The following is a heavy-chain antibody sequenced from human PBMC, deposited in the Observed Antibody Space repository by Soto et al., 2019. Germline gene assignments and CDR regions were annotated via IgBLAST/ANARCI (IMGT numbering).Heavy chain of an antibody. Sequence: PSETLSLTCAVYCGSFSGYYWSWIRQPPGKGLEWIGEINHSGSTNYNPSLKSRVTISVDTSKNQFSLKLSSVTAADTAVYYCARGRADLSYGYGTRHFDYWGQGTLVTVSS. CDR2: INHSGST. J-gene: IGHJ4*02. D-gene: IGHD5-18*01. CDR1: CGSFSGYY. V-gene: IGHV4-34*01. CDR3: ARGRADLSYGYGTRHFDY.